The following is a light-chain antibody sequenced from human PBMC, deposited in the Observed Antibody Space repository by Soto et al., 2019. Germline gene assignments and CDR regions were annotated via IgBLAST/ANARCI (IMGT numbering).Light chain of an antibody. J-gene: IGKJ1*01. CDR2: GAS. V-gene: IGKV3-20*01. CDR1: QSVSNNY. CDR3: QQYGSSGT. Sequence: EFVLTLSPGTLSQSHRERATLSCRASQSVSNNYLAWYQQKPGQAPRLLIYGASNRATGIPDRFSGSGSGTDFTLTISRLEPEDFAVYYCQQYGSSGTVGQGTKVAIK.